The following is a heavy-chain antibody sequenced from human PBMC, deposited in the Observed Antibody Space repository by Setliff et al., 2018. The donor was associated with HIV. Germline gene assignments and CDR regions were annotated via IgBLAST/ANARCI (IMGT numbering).Heavy chain of an antibody. CDR1: GYTFTGYY. J-gene: IGHJ4*02. CDR2: INPKSGDT. CDR3: ARVGKYYYDATGPDFDH. Sequence: ASVKVSCKASGYTFTGYYIHWVRQAPGQGLEWMGWINPKSGDTNYVQKFQDRVTITADESTSTAYMELSSLRSEDTAVYYCARVGKYYYDATGPDFDHWGQGTLVT. V-gene: IGHV1-2*02. D-gene: IGHD3-22*01.